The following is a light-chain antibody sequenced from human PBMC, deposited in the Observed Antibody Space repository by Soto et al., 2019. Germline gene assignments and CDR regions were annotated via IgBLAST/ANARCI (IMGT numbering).Light chain of an antibody. CDR3: HNRNARPPIT. CDR1: QSVSSS. Sequence: EIVLTQSPATLSLSPGERATLSCRTSQSVSSSIAWYQQKPGQAPRLLIYHTSTRATGIPPRFSGGGSGTDFTLTISSLEPEDFATYYCHNRNARPPITFGQGTRLDI. J-gene: IGKJ5*01. CDR2: HTS. V-gene: IGKV3-11*01.